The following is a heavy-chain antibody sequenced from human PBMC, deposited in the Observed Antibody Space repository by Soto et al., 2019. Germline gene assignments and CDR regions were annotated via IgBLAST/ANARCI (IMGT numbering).Heavy chain of an antibody. CDR2: IDPRDSQT. CDR3: ARQIYDSDTGPNFQYYFDS. V-gene: IGHV5-10-1*01. Sequence: GESLKISCKGSGYSFAGYWITWVRQKPGKGLEWMGRIDPRDSQTYYSPSFRGHVTISVTKSITTVFLQWSSLRASDTAMYYCARQIYDSDTGPNFQYYFDSWGQGTLVTVSS. CDR1: GYSFAGYW. D-gene: IGHD3-22*01. J-gene: IGHJ4*02.